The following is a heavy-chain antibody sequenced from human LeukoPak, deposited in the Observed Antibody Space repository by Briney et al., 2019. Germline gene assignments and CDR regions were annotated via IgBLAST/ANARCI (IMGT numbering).Heavy chain of an antibody. D-gene: IGHD6-13*01. CDR2: SNHSGST. J-gene: IGHJ4*02. CDR1: GGSFSGYY. V-gene: IGHV4-34*01. Sequence: PSETLSLTCAVYGGSFSGYYWSWIRQPPGKGLEWIGESNHSGSTNYNPSLKSRVTISVDTSKNQFSLKLSSVTAADTAVYYCARGVAAAGIGPYYFDYWGQGTLVTVSS. CDR3: ARGVAAAGIGPYYFDY.